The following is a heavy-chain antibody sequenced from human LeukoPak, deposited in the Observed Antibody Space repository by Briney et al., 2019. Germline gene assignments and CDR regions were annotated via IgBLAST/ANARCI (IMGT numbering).Heavy chain of an antibody. Sequence: GGSLRLSCVASGFSVSSDYMTWVRQAPGKGLEWVSVLYSGGSTYYADSVKGRFTISRDNSKNTLYLQMNNLRVEDTAVYYCAKGRSYGDYAKFDCWGQGTLVTVSS. J-gene: IGHJ5*01. D-gene: IGHD4-17*01. CDR3: AKGRSYGDYAKFDC. CDR1: GFSVSSDY. CDR2: LYSGGST. V-gene: IGHV3-53*01.